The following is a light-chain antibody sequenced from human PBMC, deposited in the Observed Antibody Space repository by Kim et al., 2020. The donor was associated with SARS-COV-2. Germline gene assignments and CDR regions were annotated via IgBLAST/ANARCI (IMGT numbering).Light chain of an antibody. CDR3: QQSYSTQFT. V-gene: IGKV1-39*01. Sequence: ASVGDRVTITCRASQSISSYLNWYQQKPGKAPKLLIYAASSLQSGVPSRFSGSGSGTDFTLTISSLQPEDFATYYCQQSYSTQFTFGPGTKVDIK. CDR1: QSISSY. CDR2: AAS. J-gene: IGKJ3*01.